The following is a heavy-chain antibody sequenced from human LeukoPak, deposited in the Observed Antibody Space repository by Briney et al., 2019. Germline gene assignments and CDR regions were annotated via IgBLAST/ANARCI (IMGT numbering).Heavy chain of an antibody. CDR3: ARTYGSGLSGHGMDV. Sequence: GGAVPLSCAGSGLTYRDYYLSWIRPAPAKGLEGVGYTVASSYYTNYADSVKDRFTISRDNAKNSLYLQMNSLRGEDTAVYDCARTYGSGLSGHGMDVWGQGTTVTVSS. D-gene: IGHD3-10*01. V-gene: IGHV3-11*06. CDR2: TVASSYYT. J-gene: IGHJ6*02. CDR1: GLTYRDYY.